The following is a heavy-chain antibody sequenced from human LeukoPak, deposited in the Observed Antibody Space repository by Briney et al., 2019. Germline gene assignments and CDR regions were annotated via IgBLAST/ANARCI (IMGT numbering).Heavy chain of an antibody. CDR3: AKDRGFEWELLPLPDY. D-gene: IGHD1-26*01. Sequence: GGSLRLSCAASGFTFSSYGMHWVRQAPGKGLEWVAVISYDGSNKYYADSVKGRFTISRDNSKNTLYLQMNSLRAEDTAVYYCAKDRGFEWELLPLPDYWGQGTLVTVSS. CDR1: GFTFSSYG. CDR2: ISYDGSNK. J-gene: IGHJ4*02. V-gene: IGHV3-30*18.